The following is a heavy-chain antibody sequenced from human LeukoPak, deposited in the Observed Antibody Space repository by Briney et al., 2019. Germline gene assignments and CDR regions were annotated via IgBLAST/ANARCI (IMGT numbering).Heavy chain of an antibody. D-gene: IGHD2-2*01. Sequence: GGSLRLSCAASGFTFSSYSMNWVRQAPGKGLEWVSSISSSNSYIYYADSVKGRFTISRDNAKNSLYLQMNSLRAEDTAVYYCARAPPYCSSTSCYFSYWGQGTLVTVSS. CDR1: GFTFSSYS. J-gene: IGHJ4*02. CDR3: ARAPPYCSSTSCYFSY. V-gene: IGHV3-21*01. CDR2: ISSSNSYI.